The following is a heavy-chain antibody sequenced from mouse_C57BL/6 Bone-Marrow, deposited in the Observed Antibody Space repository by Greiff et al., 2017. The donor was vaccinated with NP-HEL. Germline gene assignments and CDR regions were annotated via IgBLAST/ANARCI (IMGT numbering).Heavy chain of an antibody. CDR1: GFTFSNYW. D-gene: IGHD1-1*01. CDR3: IIYGSSYWYFDV. J-gene: IGHJ1*03. CDR2: IRLKSDNYAT. Sequence: EVKLMESGGGLVQPGGSMKLSCVASGFTFSNYWMNWVRQSPEKGLEWVAQIRLKSDNYATHYAESVTGRFTISRDDSKSSFYLQMNNLRAEDTGIYYCIIYGSSYWYFDVWGTGTTVTVSS. V-gene: IGHV6-3*01.